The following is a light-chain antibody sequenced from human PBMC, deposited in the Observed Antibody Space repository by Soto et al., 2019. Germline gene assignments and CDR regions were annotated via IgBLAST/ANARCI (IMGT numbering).Light chain of an antibody. CDR1: QAISNY. CDR2: DAS. J-gene: IGKJ4*01. V-gene: IGKV1-33*01. Sequence: DIPMTQSPSSLSASVGARVTITCQASQAISNYLNWYQQKPGKAPKLLIYDASNLETGVPSRFSGSGSGTDFTFTISSLQPEDIATYYCQQYDNLPLLTFGGGTKVEI. CDR3: QQYDNLPLLT.